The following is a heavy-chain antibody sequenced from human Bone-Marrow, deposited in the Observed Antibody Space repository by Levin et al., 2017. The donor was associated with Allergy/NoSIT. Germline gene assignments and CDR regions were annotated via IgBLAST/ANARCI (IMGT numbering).Heavy chain of an antibody. CDR2: ISSSSSYI. V-gene: IGHV3-21*01. Sequence: SCAASGFTFSSYSMNWVRQAPGKGLEWVSSISSSSSYIYYADSVKGRFTISRDNAKNSLYLQMNSLRAEDTAVYYCARDLITVTTIGDDYWGQGTLVTVSS. CDR1: GFTFSSYS. D-gene: IGHD4-17*01. CDR3: ARDLITVTTIGDDY. J-gene: IGHJ4*02.